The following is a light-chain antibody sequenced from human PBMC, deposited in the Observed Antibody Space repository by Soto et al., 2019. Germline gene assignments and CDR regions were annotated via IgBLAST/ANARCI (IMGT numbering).Light chain of an antibody. CDR1: TGAVTNDNY. CDR3: LLYFGGAQV. J-gene: IGLJ2*01. Sequence: QAVVTQEPSLTVSPGGPVTLTCASSTGAVTNDNYPNWLQQKPGQAPRGLIYSANNRHSWTPARFSGSLLGGKAALTLSGVQPEDEGDYYCLLYFGGAQVFRGGTKLTVL. V-gene: IGLV7-43*01. CDR2: SAN.